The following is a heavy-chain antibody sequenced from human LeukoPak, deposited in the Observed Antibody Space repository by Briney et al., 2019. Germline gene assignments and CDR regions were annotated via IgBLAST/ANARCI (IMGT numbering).Heavy chain of an antibody. Sequence: SQTLSLTRTVSGGSISSGDYYWSWIRQPPGKGLEWIGYIYYSGSTYYNPSLKSRVTISVDTSKSQFSLKLSSVTAADTAVYYCARAEWELLFDYWGQGTLVTVSS. J-gene: IGHJ4*02. CDR1: GGSISSGDYY. V-gene: IGHV4-30-4*08. CDR2: IYYSGST. D-gene: IGHD1-26*01. CDR3: ARAEWELLFDY.